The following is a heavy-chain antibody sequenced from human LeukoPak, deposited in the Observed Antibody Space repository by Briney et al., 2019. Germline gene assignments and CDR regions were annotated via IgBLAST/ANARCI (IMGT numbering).Heavy chain of an antibody. D-gene: IGHD1-26*01. CDR1: GFTFSSHA. V-gene: IGHV3-33*01. CDR2: IWDDGSNK. CDR3: ARGRGAEGY. Sequence: PGGSLRLSCAASGFTFSSHAMHWVRQAPGQGLEWVAVIWDDGSNKYYADSVKGRFTISRDNSKNTLFLQMNSLRDEDTAVYYCARGRGAEGYWGQGTLVTVSS. J-gene: IGHJ4*02.